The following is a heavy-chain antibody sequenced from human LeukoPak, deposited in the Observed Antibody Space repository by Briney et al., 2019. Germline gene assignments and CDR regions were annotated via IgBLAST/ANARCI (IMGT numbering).Heavy chain of an antibody. CDR2: ISWNGGNT. CDR3: ARSGTRYFDWLASFDY. CDR1: GFTFSSYA. J-gene: IGHJ4*02. V-gene: IGHV3-20*04. D-gene: IGHD3-9*01. Sequence: PGGSLRLSCAASGFTFSSYAMSWVRQAPGKGLEWVSRISWNGGNTGYADSVKGRFSISRDNAENSLYLQMNSLRAEDTAVYYCARSGTRYFDWLASFDYWGQGTLVTVSS.